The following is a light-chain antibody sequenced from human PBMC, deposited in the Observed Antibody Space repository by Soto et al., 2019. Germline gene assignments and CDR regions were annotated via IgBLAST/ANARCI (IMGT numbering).Light chain of an antibody. CDR2: DVS. CDR1: SSDVGGYNY. CDR3: SSYTSSSTLV. V-gene: IGLV2-14*03. Sequence: QSVLTQPASVSGSPGQSITISCTGTSSDVGGYNYVSWYQQHPGKAPKLMIYDVSDRPSGVSNRFSGSKSGNTASLSISGLQAEDEDDYYYSSYTSSSTLVFGGGTKLTV. J-gene: IGLJ2*01.